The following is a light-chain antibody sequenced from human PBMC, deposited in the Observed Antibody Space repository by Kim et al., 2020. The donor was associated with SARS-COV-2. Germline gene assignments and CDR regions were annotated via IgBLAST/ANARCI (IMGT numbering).Light chain of an antibody. V-gene: IGLV3-19*01. CDR3: NSRDSSGNHLV. J-gene: IGLJ3*02. Sequence: SSELTQDPAVSVALGQTVRITCQGDSLRSYYASWYQQKPGQAPVLVIYGKNNRPSGIPDRFPGSSSGNPASLTITGAQAEDEAAYYCNSRDSSGNHLVF. CDR1: SLRSYY. CDR2: GKN.